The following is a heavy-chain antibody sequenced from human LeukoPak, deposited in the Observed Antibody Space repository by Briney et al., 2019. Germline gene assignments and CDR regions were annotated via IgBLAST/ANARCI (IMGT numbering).Heavy chain of an antibody. CDR1: GGSISSYY. CDR2: IHYSGST. D-gene: IGHD6-19*01. V-gene: IGHV4-59*08. J-gene: IGHJ5*01. CDR3: AGTVAGPNWFYS. Sequence: SETLSLTCNVSGGSISSYYWSWIRQPPGKRLEWIGYIHYSGSTKYNPSLKSRVSISLDTPKNQFSLRLSPVTAADAAVYYCAGTVAGPNWFYSWGQGTQITVSS.